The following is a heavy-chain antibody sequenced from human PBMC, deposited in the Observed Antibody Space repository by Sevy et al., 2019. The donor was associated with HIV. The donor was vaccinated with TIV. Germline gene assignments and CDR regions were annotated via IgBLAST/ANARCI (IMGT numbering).Heavy chain of an antibody. J-gene: IGHJ4*02. V-gene: IGHV1-24*01. CDR3: ATHSPNYSSGWYCFDY. D-gene: IGHD6-19*01. CDR1: GYTLTELS. CDR2: FGPEDGET. Sequence: ASVKVSCKVSGYTLTELSMHWVRQAPGKRLEWMGGFGPEDGETIYAQKFQGRVTMTEDTSTDTVYMELSSLRSEDTAVYYCATHSPNYSSGWYCFDYWGQGTLVTVSS.